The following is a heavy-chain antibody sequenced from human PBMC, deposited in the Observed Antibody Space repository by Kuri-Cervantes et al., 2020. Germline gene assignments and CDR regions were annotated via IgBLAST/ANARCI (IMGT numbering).Heavy chain of an antibody. V-gene: IGHV3-7*01. CDR1: GFTFSSYW. CDR3: ARDRGGTMIVVAGDY. Sequence: GGSLRLSCAASGFTFSSYWMSWVRQAPGKGLEWVAKIKQDGSEKYYVDSVKGRFTISRDNAKNSLYLQMNSLRAEDTAVYYCARDRGGTMIVVAGDYWGQGTLVTVSS. J-gene: IGHJ4*02. D-gene: IGHD3-22*01. CDR2: IKQDGSEK.